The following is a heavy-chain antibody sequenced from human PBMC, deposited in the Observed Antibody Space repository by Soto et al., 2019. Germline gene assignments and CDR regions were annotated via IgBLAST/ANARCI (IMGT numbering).Heavy chain of an antibody. CDR2: INRYDGNT. CDR3: ARDYGSSWFDY. Sequence: QVLLLQSGAEVKKPGASVKVSCKASGYTFSSYGITWVRQAPGQGLEWMGWINRYDGNTNYAEKLQGRVTMTTDTSTSTAYMELRSLRHDDTAVYYCARDYGSSWFDYWGQGTRVIVSS. CDR1: GYTFSSYG. V-gene: IGHV1-18*01. D-gene: IGHD6-13*01. J-gene: IGHJ4*02.